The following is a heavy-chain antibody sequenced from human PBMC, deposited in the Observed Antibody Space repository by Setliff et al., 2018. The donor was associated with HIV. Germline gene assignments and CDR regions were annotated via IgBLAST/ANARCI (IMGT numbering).Heavy chain of an antibody. J-gene: IGHJ4*02. V-gene: IGHV4-59*01. CDR2: IYVYNSERT. CDR3: ARAVNFDY. Sequence: SETLSLTCSVSGGSFSGYYWSWIRQPPGKGLEWIGYIYVYNSERTNYNPSLTSRVTISVDTSRNQFSLELTSVTAADTAIYYCARAVNFDYWGQGTQVTVSS. CDR1: GGSFSGYY. D-gene: IGHD6-19*01.